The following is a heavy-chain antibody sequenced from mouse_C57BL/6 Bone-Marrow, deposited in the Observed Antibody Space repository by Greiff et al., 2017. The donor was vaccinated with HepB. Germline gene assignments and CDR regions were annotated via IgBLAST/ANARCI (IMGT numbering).Heavy chain of an antibody. V-gene: IGHV1-69*01. D-gene: IGHD2-4*01. CDR2: IDPSDSYT. CDR3: ARSYYDYDEYFDV. Sequence: VKLQQPGAELVMPGASVKLSCKASGYTFTSYWMHWVKQRPGQGLEWIGEIDPSDSYTNYNQKFKGKSTLTVDKSSSTAYMQLSSLTSEDSAVYYCARSYYDYDEYFDVWGTGTTVTVSS. J-gene: IGHJ1*03. CDR1: GYTFTSYW.